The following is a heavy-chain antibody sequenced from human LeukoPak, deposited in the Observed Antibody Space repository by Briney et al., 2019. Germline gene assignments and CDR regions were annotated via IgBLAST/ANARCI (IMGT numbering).Heavy chain of an antibody. CDR3: AKDSWQLGQLDY. Sequence: GGSLRLSCGASGFTFSSHWMSWVRQAPGKGLEWVAIINPDGSWGTFVDSVKGRFTISRDNSKNTLYLQMNSLRAEDTAVYYCAKDSWQLGQLDYWGQGTLVTVSS. CDR1: GFTFSSHW. V-gene: IGHV3-7*01. J-gene: IGHJ4*02. D-gene: IGHD6-6*01. CDR2: INPDGSWG.